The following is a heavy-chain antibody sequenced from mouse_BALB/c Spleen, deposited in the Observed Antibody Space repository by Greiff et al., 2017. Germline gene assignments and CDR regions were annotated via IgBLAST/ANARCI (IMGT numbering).Heavy chain of an antibody. J-gene: IGHJ4*01. CDR3: ARGGLRHAMDY. V-gene: IGHV5-6*01. CDR2: ISSGGSYT. D-gene: IGHD2-4*01. CDR1: GFTFSSYG. Sequence: EVQRVESGGDLVKPGGSLKLSCAASGFTFSSYGMSWVRQTPDKRLEWVATISSGGSYTYYPDSVKGRFTISRDNAKNTLYLQMSSLKSEDTAMYYCARGGLRHAMDYWGQGTSVTVSS.